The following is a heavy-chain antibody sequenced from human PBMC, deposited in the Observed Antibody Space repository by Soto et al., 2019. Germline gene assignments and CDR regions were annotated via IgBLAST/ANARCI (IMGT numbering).Heavy chain of an antibody. CDR1: GGSISGGDYY. Sequence: SETLSLTCTVSGGSISGGDYYWSWIRQPPGKGLEWIGYIYYSGSTYYNPSLKSRVTISVDTSKNQFSLKLSSVTAADTAVYYCARGGPSYDFWSGYYTNYAMDVWGQGTTVTVSS. CDR2: IYYSGST. V-gene: IGHV4-30-4*01. D-gene: IGHD3-3*01. CDR3: ARGGPSYDFWSGYYTNYAMDV. J-gene: IGHJ6*02.